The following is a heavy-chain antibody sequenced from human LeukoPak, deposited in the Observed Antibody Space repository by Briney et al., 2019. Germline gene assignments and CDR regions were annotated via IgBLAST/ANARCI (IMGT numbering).Heavy chain of an antibody. CDR3: ARSSYSSSSSV. Sequence: GGSLRLSCAVSGFTFSGFWMSWSRQAPGKGLEWVASINSDGSEGYYADVVKGRFTISRDNAKNSLYLQINSPRAEDTAVYYCARSSYSSSSSVWGQGTMVTVSS. CDR1: GFTFSGFW. CDR2: INSDGSEG. J-gene: IGHJ3*01. D-gene: IGHD6-6*01. V-gene: IGHV3-7*03.